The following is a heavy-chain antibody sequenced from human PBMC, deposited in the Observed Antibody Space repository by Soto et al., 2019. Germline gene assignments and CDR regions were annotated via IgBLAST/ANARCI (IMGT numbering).Heavy chain of an antibody. V-gene: IGHV3-30*18. CDR3: AKLAGVTGGHDAFDI. CDR2: ISYDGSNK. CDR1: GFTFSSHG. Sequence: PGWSLRLSCAASGFTFSSHGMHWVRQAPGKGLEWVAVISYDGSNKYYADSVKGRFTISRDNSKNTLYLQMNSLRAEDTAVYYCAKLAGVTGGHDAFDIWGQGTMVTVSS. J-gene: IGHJ3*02. D-gene: IGHD7-27*01.